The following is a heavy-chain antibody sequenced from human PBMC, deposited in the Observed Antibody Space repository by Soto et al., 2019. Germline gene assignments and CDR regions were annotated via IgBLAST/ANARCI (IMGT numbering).Heavy chain of an antibody. CDR2: ISSSGSTI. Sequence: GGSPRPSRGASWFTFRDYYMSWIRQAPGKGLEWVSYISSSGSTIYYADSVKGRFTISRDNAKNSLYLQMNSLRAEDTAVYYCARAGSPRPAFDIWGQGTMVTVSS. V-gene: IGHV3-11*01. J-gene: IGHJ3*02. CDR1: WFTFRDYY. D-gene: IGHD6-25*01. CDR3: ARAGSPRPAFDI.